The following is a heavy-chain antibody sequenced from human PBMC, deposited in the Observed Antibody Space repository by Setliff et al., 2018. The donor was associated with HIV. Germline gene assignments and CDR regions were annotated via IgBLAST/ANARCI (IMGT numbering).Heavy chain of an antibody. V-gene: IGHV4-34*01. CDR3: AGGCSGYYEDY. Sequence: ASETLSLTCAVYGGSFSGYYWSWIRQPPGKGLEWIGEINHSGSTNYNPSLKSRVTISVDTSKNQFSLKLSSEAAADTAVYYCAGGCSGYYEDYWGQGTLVTV. CDR2: INHSGST. J-gene: IGHJ4*02. CDR1: GGSFSGYY. D-gene: IGHD3-22*01.